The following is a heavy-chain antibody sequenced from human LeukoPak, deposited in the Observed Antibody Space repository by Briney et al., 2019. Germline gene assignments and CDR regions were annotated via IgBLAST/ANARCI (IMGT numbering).Heavy chain of an antibody. CDR2: ISFYNGNT. J-gene: IGHJ4*02. CDR1: GYGVTTYG. D-gene: IGHD4/OR15-4a*01. V-gene: IGHV1-18*01. Sequence: ASVKVSCKASGYGVTTYGIAWVRQASGRGLEWMGWISFYNGNTEYAQKYQGRVTMTTDTSTSTAYMELRSLRSDDTAVYYCARGVSARWVDYWGQGTLVTVSS. CDR3: ARGVSARWVDY.